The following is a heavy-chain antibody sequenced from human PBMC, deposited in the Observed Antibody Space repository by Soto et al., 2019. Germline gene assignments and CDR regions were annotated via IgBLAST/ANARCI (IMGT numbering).Heavy chain of an antibody. D-gene: IGHD6-13*01. CDR3: ARLKRSSRWFYKGRQVPFPDY. CDR1: GYSFTSYW. Sequence: GESLKISCKGSGYSFTSYWIGWVRQMPGKGLEWMGIIYPGDSDTRYSPSFQGQVTISADKSISTAYLQWSSLKASDTAMYYCARLKRSSRWFYKGRQVPFPDYWGQGTLVTVSS. V-gene: IGHV5-51*01. J-gene: IGHJ4*02. CDR2: IYPGDSDT.